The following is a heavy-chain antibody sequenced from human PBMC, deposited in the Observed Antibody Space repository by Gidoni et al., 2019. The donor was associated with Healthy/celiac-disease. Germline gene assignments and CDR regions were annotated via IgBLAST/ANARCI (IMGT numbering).Heavy chain of an antibody. V-gene: IGHV4-31*01. CDR2: IYYSGST. J-gene: IGHJ3*02. Sequence: QVQLQESGPGLVKPSQTLSLTCTVSGGSLSSGGYYWSWIRQHPGKGLEWIGYIYYSGSTYYNPSLKSLVTISVDTSKNQFSLRLSSVTAADTAVYYCARWAMITFGGVIVRAFDIWGQGTMVTVSS. CDR1: GGSLSSGGYY. D-gene: IGHD3-16*02. CDR3: ARWAMITFGGVIVRAFDI.